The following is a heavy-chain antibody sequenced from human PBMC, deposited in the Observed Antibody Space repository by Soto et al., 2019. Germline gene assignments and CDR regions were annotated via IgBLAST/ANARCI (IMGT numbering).Heavy chain of an antibody. CDR1: GFTSSSYG. J-gene: IGHJ6*02. CDR3: AKEIGYSSGWAYYYYGMDV. Sequence: GGSLRLSCAASGFTSSSYGMHWVRQAPGKGLEWVAVISYDGSNKYYADSVKGRFTISRDNSKNTLYLQMNSLRAEDTAVYYCAKEIGYSSGWAYYYYGMDVWGQGTTVTVSS. V-gene: IGHV3-30*18. D-gene: IGHD6-19*01. CDR2: ISYDGSNK.